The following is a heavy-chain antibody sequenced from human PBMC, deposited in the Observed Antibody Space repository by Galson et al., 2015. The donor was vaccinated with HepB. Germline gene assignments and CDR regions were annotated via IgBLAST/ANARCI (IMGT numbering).Heavy chain of an antibody. Sequence: SLRLSCAASGFTFSDHYMDWVRQASGKGLEWVGRIRNEVNSYTTEYAASVKGRFTISRDDSKNSLYLQMNSLKTEDTAVYYCSCPTTLTPYWGQGTLVTVSS. CDR2: IRNEVNSYTT. CDR3: SCPTTLTPY. V-gene: IGHV3-72*01. CDR1: GFTFSDHY. D-gene: IGHD4-17*01. J-gene: IGHJ4*02.